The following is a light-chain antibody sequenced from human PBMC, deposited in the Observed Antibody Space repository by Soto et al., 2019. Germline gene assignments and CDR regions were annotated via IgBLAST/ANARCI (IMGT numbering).Light chain of an antibody. V-gene: IGKV3-20*01. J-gene: IGKJ1*01. CDR1: QSVSDN. CDR3: QQYGSSGT. CDR2: GAS. Sequence: EIVLTQSPATLSVSPGERVTLSCRASQSVSDNLAWYQQKPGQAPRLLIYGASIRATDIPDRFSGSGSGTDFTLTIIRLEPEDFAVYYCQQYGSSGTFGQGTKVDIK.